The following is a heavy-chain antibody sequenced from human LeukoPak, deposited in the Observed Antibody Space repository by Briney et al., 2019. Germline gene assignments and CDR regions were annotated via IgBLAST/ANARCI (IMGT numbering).Heavy chain of an antibody. V-gene: IGHV4-59*08. CDR2: ISYSGST. CDR1: GGSISNYY. J-gene: IGHJ3*02. Sequence: SETLSLTCSVSGGSISNYYWSWIRQPPGKELEWIGYISYSGSTNYNPSLKSRVTISVDRSKNQFSLNLNSVTAADTTVFYCARHRGIVDAFDIWGQGTMVTVSS. D-gene: IGHD1-26*01. CDR3: ARHRGIVDAFDI.